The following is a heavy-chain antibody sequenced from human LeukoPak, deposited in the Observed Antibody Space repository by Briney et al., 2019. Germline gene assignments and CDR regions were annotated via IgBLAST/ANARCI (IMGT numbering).Heavy chain of an antibody. CDR1: GGSISSGDYY. D-gene: IGHD3-3*01. Sequence: MASETLSLTCTVPGGSISSGDYYWSWIRQHPGKGLEWIGYIYYGGSTYYNPSLKSRVTISVDTSKNQFSLKLSSVTAADTAVYYCARWPGGFLEWLPRYGMDVWGQGTTVTVSS. CDR3: ARWPGGFLEWLPRYGMDV. J-gene: IGHJ6*02. V-gene: IGHV4-31*03. CDR2: IYYGGST.